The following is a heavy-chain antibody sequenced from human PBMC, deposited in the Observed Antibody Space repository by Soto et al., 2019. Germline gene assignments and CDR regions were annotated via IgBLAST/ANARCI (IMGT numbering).Heavy chain of an antibody. V-gene: IGHV3-23*01. CDR1: GFTFSKFA. Sequence: PGGSLRLSCAASGFTFSKFAMTWARQAPGKGLEWVSSISSTGAYIYYVDSVKGRFTVSRDNAKNTLYLQMNSLRAEDTAVYYCARDRYDSSGYYCPFDYWGQGTLVTVSS. CDR3: ARDRYDSSGYYCPFDY. J-gene: IGHJ4*02. CDR2: ISSTGAYI. D-gene: IGHD3-22*01.